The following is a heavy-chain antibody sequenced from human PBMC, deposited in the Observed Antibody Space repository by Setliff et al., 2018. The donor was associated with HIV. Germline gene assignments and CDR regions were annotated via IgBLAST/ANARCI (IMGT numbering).Heavy chain of an antibody. J-gene: IGHJ4*03. CDR3: TKGGGLNFRWHDWFVKI. CDR2: IYPGDSDS. D-gene: IGHD3-9*01. V-gene: IGHV5-51*01. Sequence: GESLKISCKGSGYSFTDYWIGWVRQMPGKGLEYMGIIYPGDSDSKYSPSLQGQVTFSADKSISTAYLQLNSLRASDTAIYYCTKGGGLNFRWHDWFVKIWGQGTPVTVSS. CDR1: GYSFTDYW.